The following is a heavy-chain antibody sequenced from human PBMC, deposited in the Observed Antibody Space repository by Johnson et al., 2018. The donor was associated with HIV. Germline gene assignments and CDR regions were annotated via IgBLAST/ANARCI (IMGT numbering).Heavy chain of an antibody. CDR3: ARGPELDSGWYEEKENAFDI. CDR1: GFTFDDYG. J-gene: IGHJ3*02. CDR2: INWSGGST. D-gene: IGHD6-19*01. Sequence: VQLVESGGGVVLPGGSLRLSCAASGFTFDDYGMSWVRQAPGKGLEWVSGINWSGGSTGYADSVKCRFPISRKNAKNSRDLQTNSLRAEDTAVSYCARGPELDSGWYEEKENAFDIWGQGTMVTVSS. V-gene: IGHV3-20*04.